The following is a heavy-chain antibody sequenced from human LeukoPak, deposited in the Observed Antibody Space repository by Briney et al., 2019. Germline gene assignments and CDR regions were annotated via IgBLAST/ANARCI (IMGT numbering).Heavy chain of an antibody. Sequence: GESLKISCKGSGYSFTYWIGWVRQMPGKGLEWMGIIYSGDSHTKYSPSFQGRVTISADKSISTAYLQWRSLEASDTAMYYCASARHGDYVWDYWGQGTLVTVSS. D-gene: IGHD4-17*01. CDR2: IYSGDSHT. J-gene: IGHJ4*02. V-gene: IGHV5-51*01. CDR3: ASARHGDYVWDY. CDR1: GYSFTYW.